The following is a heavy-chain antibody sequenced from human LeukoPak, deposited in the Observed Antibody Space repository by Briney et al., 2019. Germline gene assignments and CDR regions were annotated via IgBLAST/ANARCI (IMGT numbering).Heavy chain of an antibody. J-gene: IGHJ6*02. CDR3: VRGYSFGPYGMDV. Sequence: GGSLRLSCSASGFPFSSYAMHWVRQAPEKGLEYVSSISDSGGSTYYADSVKGRFTISRDNSKNTLHLQMSSLRAEDTAVYFCVRGYSFGPYGMDVWGQGTTVTVSS. CDR2: ISDSGGST. D-gene: IGHD2-15*01. V-gene: IGHV3-64D*09. CDR1: GFPFSSYA.